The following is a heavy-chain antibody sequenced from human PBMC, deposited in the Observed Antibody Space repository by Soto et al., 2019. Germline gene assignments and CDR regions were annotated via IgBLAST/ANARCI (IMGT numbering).Heavy chain of an antibody. D-gene: IGHD6-6*01. CDR2: TYYRSKWYN. CDR3: ARSYSSYVFDWFDP. Sequence: PSQTLSLTCAISGDSVSSNSAAWNWIRPSPSRGLEWLGRTYYRSKWYNDYAVSVKSRITINPDTSKNQFSLKLSSVTAADTAVYYCARSYSSYVFDWFDPWGQGTLVTVSS. J-gene: IGHJ5*02. CDR1: GDSVSSNSAA. V-gene: IGHV6-1*01.